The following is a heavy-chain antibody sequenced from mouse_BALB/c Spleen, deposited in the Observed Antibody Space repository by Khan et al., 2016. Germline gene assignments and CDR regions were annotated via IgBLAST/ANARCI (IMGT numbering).Heavy chain of an antibody. Sequence: LVKTGASVKISCKASGYTFTGYYMHWVKQSHGKSLEWMGYISCYNGDTSYNQKFKGKATFTVETSSSTAYMQFNSLTSEDSAASYCTRSGKSFPCCFAYWGQGTTLTVSS. CDR1: GYTFTGYY. V-gene: IGHV1S34*01. CDR2: ISCYNGDT. CDR3: TRSGKSFPCCFAY. D-gene: IGHD1-1*01. J-gene: IGHJ2*01.